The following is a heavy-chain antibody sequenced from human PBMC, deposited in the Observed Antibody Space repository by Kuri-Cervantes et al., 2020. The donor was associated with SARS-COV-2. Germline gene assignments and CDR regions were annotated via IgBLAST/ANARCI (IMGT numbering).Heavy chain of an antibody. D-gene: IGHD3-16*01. J-gene: IGHJ6*02. Sequence: SVNVSCKASGYTFINFVLYWVRPARGQGLDWMGRISAYNGNTNSAQKFQGRVTMNPDTSTSKAYMDLRGLRSADTAVYYLARAGPAPYYYYGMDVWGQGTTVTVSS. V-gene: IGHV1-18*01. CDR1: GYTFINFV. CDR3: ARAGPAPYYYYGMDV. CDR2: ISAYNGNT.